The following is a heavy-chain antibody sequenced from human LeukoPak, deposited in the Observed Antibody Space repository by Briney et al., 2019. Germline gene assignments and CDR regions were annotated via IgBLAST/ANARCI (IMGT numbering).Heavy chain of an antibody. V-gene: IGHV4-4*02. D-gene: IGHD2-21*02. Sequence: SGTLSLTCAVSGGSISSSNWWSWVRQPPGKGLEWIGEIYHSGSTNYNPSLKSRVTISVDKSKNQFSLKLSSVTAADTAVYYCAREPFTAIPYYYYYGMDVWGQGTTVTVSS. CDR3: AREPFTAIPYYYYYGMDV. J-gene: IGHJ6*02. CDR2: IYHSGST. CDR1: GGSISSSNW.